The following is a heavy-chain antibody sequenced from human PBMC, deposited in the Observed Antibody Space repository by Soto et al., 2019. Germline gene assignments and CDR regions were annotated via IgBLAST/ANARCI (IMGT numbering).Heavy chain of an antibody. V-gene: IGHV3-21*01. CDR2: ISSSSSYI. CDR3: ARNLGYCSGGSCS. J-gene: IGHJ5*02. D-gene: IGHD2-15*01. Sequence: EVQLVESGGGLVKPGGSLRLSCAASGFTFSSYSMNWVRQAPGKGLEWVSSISSSSSYIYYADSVKGRFTISRDNAKNSLYLKMNSLRAEDTAVYYCARNLGYCSGGSCSWGQGTLVTVSS. CDR1: GFTFSSYS.